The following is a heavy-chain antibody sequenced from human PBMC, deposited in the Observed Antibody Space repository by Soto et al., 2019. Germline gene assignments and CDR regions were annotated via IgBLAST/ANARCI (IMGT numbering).Heavy chain of an antibody. D-gene: IGHD3-10*01. Sequence: QVQLEQSGAEVKKPGSSVKVSCKASGGTLSDHGVAWLRQAPGQGLEWMGGTIPVFNTAKYAQKFQGRVTVTADKFTNIAYMELSSLRSEDTAVYFCARGVYGSCQYYTGPSALDIWGQGTMVIVSS. CDR1: GGTLSDHG. CDR2: TIPVFNTA. V-gene: IGHV1-69*06. J-gene: IGHJ3*02. CDR3: ARGVYGSCQYYTGPSALDI.